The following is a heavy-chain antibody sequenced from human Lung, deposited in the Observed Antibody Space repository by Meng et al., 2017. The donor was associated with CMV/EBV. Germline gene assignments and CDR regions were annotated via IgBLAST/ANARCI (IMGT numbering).Heavy chain of an antibody. D-gene: IGHD1-26*01. CDR2: IYHSGST. Sequence: SETLSLXXTASGYSISSGYYWGWIRQPPGKGLEWIGSIYHSGSTYYNPSLKGRVTISVDTSKNQFSLKLSSVTAADTAVYYCARVGWEHVADYWGQGTLVTVAS. J-gene: IGHJ4*02. CDR1: GYSISSGYY. CDR3: ARVGWEHVADY. V-gene: IGHV4-38-2*02.